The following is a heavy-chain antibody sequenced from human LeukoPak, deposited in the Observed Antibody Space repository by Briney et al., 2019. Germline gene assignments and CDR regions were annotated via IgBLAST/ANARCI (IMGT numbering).Heavy chain of an antibody. D-gene: IGHD3-22*01. CDR1: GGSISSNNW. CDR2: IYRTGST. V-gene: IGHV4-4*02. J-gene: IGHJ4*02. CDR3: ARVALYESSGYNYFDY. Sequence: SGTLSLTCAVSGGSISSNNWWSWVRQPPGKGLEWIGEIYRTGSTNYNPSLKSRVTISVDKSKNQFSLKLSSVTAADTAVYYCARVALYESSGYNYFDYWGQGTLVTVSS.